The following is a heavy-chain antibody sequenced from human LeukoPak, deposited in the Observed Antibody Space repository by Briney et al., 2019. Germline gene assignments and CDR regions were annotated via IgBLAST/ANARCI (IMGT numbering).Heavy chain of an antibody. CDR2: IYYTET. V-gene: IGHV4-61*01. J-gene: IGHJ4*02. CDR3: ASRKLGNDY. Sequence: SETLSLTCTVSGYSISSDYYWGWIRPSPGKALEWIGYIYYTETSYNPSLKSRVTISADTSRDQFSLKLSSVTAADTAVYYCASRKLGNDYWGQGILVTVTS. D-gene: IGHD7-27*01. CDR1: GYSISSDYY.